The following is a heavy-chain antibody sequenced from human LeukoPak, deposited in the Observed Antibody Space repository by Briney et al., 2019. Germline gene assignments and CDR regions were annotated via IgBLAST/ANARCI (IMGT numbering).Heavy chain of an antibody. D-gene: IGHD6-19*01. V-gene: IGHV4-39*07. CDR1: GGSISSYY. CDR3: ARVSVQWLVDY. J-gene: IGHJ4*02. Sequence: SETLSLTCTVSGGSISSYYWSWIRQPPGKGLEWIGSIYYSGSTYYNPSLKSRVTISVDTSKNQFSLKLSSVTAADTAVYYCARVSVQWLVDYWGQGTLVTVSS. CDR2: IYYSGST.